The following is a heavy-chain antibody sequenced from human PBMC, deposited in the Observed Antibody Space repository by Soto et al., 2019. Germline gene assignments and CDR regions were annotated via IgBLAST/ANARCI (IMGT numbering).Heavy chain of an antibody. D-gene: IGHD3-22*01. CDR2: IYYSGST. Sequence: SETLSLTCTVSGGSISSGDYYWSWIRQPPGKGLEWIGYIYYSGSTYCNPSLKSRVNISVDTSKNQFSLKLSSVTAADTAVYYCARDSWDYDSSGYYFDYWGQGTLVTVSS. J-gene: IGHJ4*02. CDR3: ARDSWDYDSSGYYFDY. V-gene: IGHV4-30-4*01. CDR1: GGSISSGDYY.